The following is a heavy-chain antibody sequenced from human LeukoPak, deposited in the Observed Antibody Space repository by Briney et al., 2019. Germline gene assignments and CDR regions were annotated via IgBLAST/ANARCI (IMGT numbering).Heavy chain of an antibody. J-gene: IGHJ4*02. V-gene: IGHV3-9*01. D-gene: IGHD5-24*01. CDR1: GFTFDDYA. CDR2: ISWNSGSI. CDR3: AKGEVEMATIPTDY. Sequence: GRSLRLSCAASGFTFDDYAMHWVRQAPGKGLEWVSGISWNSGSIGYADSVKGRFTISRDNAKNSPYLQMNSLRAEDTALYYCAKGEVEMATIPTDYWGQGTLVTVSS.